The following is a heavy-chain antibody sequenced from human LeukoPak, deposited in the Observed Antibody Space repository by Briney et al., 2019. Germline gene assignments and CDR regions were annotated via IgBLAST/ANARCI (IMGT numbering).Heavy chain of an antibody. D-gene: IGHD5-18*01. CDR3: ASSNGYTYVSALEG. CDR1: GYSFTSYW. J-gene: IGHJ4*02. Sequence: GESLKISCKGSGYSFTSYWIGWARQMPGKGLEWMGIIYPGDSDTRYSPSFQGQVTISAGKSISTAYLQWSSLKASDTAIYYCASSNGYTYVSALEGWGQGTLVTVSS. V-gene: IGHV5-51*01. CDR2: IYPGDSDT.